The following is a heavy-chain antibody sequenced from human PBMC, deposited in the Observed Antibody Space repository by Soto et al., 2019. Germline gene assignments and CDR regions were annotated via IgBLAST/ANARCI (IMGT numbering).Heavy chain of an antibody. V-gene: IGHV1-8*01. CDR2: MNPNSGNT. CDR1: GYTFTSYD. CDR3: ARGGYSYGYFSYYGMDV. D-gene: IGHD5-18*01. J-gene: IGHJ6*02. Sequence: GASVKVSCKASGYTFTSYDINWVRQATGQGLECMGWMNPNSGNTGYAQKFQGRVTMTRNTSISTAYMELSSLRSEDTAVYYCARGGYSYGYFSYYGMDVWGQGTTVTVSS.